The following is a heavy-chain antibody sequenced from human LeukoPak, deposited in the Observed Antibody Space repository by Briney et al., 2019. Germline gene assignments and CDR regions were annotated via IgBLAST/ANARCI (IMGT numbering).Heavy chain of an antibody. Sequence: QTGGSLRLSCAASGFTSTNYWMHWVRQAPGTGLVWVSRINSDGSSTSFADSVKGRFTISRDNAKNTLYLQMNSLRAEDTAVYYCARGYAQHLVNWFDPWGQGTLVTVSS. V-gene: IGHV3-74*01. D-gene: IGHD6-13*01. CDR3: ARGYAQHLVNWFDP. CDR2: INSDGSST. J-gene: IGHJ5*02. CDR1: GFTSTNYW.